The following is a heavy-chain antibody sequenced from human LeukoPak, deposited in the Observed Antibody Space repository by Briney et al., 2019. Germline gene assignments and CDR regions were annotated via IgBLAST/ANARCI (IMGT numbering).Heavy chain of an antibody. J-gene: IGHJ5*02. V-gene: IGHV4-4*07. CDR3: ARWGIAARTENWFDP. D-gene: IGHD6-6*01. Sequence: PSETLSLTCTVSGGSISGSYWSWIRQPAGKGLEWIGRIYTSGSTNYNPSLKSRVTMSVDTSKNQFSLKLSSVTAADTAVYYCARWGIAARTENWFDPWGQGTLVTVSS. CDR1: GGSISGSY. CDR2: IYTSGST.